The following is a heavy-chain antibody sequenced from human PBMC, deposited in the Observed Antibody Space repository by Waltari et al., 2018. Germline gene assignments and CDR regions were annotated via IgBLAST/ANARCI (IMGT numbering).Heavy chain of an antibody. Sequence: QVQLVQSGAEVKKPGSSVKVSCKASGGTFSSYAISWVRQDPGQGLEWMGGIIPIFGTANYAQKFQGRVTITADESTSTAYMELSSLRSDDTAVYYCARARSGYYDFDDAFDIWGQGTMVTVSS. V-gene: IGHV1-69*01. CDR3: ARARSGYYDFDDAFDI. J-gene: IGHJ3*02. CDR1: GGTFSSYA. D-gene: IGHD3-22*01. CDR2: IIPIFGTA.